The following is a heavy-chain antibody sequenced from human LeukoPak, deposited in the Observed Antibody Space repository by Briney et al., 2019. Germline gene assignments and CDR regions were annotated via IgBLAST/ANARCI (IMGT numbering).Heavy chain of an antibody. Sequence: GRSLRLSCAASGFTFSSYAMHWVRQAPGKGLEWVAVISYDGSNKYYAASVKGRLTISRDNSKNTLYLQMNSLRAEDTAVYYCARVADGYTTYYFDYWGQGTLVTVSS. CDR3: ARVADGYTTYYFDY. J-gene: IGHJ4*02. CDR1: GFTFSSYA. D-gene: IGHD5-24*01. V-gene: IGHV3-30-3*01. CDR2: ISYDGSNK.